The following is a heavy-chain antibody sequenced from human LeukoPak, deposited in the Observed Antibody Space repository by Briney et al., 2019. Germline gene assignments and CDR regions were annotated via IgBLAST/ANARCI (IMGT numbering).Heavy chain of an antibody. J-gene: IGHJ5*02. CDR1: GYTFTSYD. CDR3: ARGGRDGYNRHNWFDP. CDR2: MNPNRGNT. Sequence: ASVKVSCKASGYTFTSYDINWVRQATGQGLEWMGWMNPNRGNTGYAQKFQGRVTMTRNTSISTAYMELSSLRSEDTAVYYCARGGRDGYNRHNWFDPWAREPWSPSPQ. V-gene: IGHV1-8*01. D-gene: IGHD5-24*01.